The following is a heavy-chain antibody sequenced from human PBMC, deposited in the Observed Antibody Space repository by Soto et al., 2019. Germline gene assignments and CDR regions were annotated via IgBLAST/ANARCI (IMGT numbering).Heavy chain of an antibody. CDR1: GGSISSSSYY. CDR3: ARGAPVFIQH. V-gene: IGHV4-39*07. Sequence: SETLSLTCTVSGGSISSSSYYWGWIRQPPGKGLEWIGSIYYSGSTYYNPSLKSRVTISVDTSKNQFSLKLSSVTAADTAVYYCARGAPVFIQHWGQDTLVNVSS. J-gene: IGHJ1*01. D-gene: IGHD3-10*01. CDR2: IYYSGST.